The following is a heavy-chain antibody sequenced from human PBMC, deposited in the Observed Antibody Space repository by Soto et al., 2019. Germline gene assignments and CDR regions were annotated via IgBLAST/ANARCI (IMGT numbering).Heavy chain of an antibody. J-gene: IGHJ6*02. Sequence: GGSLRLSCAASGFTFSSYGMHWVRQAPGKGLEWVAVISYDGSNKYYADSVKGRFTISRDNSKNTLYLQMNSLRAEDTAVYYCAKTYDFWSGYSGYYGMDVWGQGTTVTVSS. CDR3: AKTYDFWSGYSGYYGMDV. V-gene: IGHV3-30*18. CDR1: GFTFSSYG. CDR2: ISYDGSNK. D-gene: IGHD3-3*01.